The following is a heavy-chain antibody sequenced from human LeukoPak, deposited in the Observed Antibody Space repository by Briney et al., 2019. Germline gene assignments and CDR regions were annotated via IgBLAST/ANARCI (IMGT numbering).Heavy chain of an antibody. CDR1: GYTFAGYY. J-gene: IGHJ6*02. CDR2: INPNSGGT. V-gene: IGHV1-2*02. D-gene: IGHD3-10*01. CDR3: SRTDGSGLYYYYSGMDF. Sequence: ASVTVSCKASGYTFAGYYIHWVRQAPGQGPEGMGWINPNSGGTNFAQKFQGRVTMTRDTSISTAYMELSRLRSDDTAVYYCSRTDGSGLYYYYSGMDFWGQGTTVTVSS.